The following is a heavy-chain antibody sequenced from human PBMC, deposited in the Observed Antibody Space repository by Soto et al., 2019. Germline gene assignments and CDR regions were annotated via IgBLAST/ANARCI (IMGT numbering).Heavy chain of an antibody. D-gene: IGHD2-15*01. CDR3: ARNLGYCSGGKCYTALDY. Sequence: EVQLVESGGGLVQPGGSLRLSCAASGFTFSSYWMNWVRQAPGKGLEWVANIKQDGSDKYYEDSVTGRFTISRDNAKNSLFRQMNSLRAEDTAVYYCARNLGYCSGGKCYTALDYWGQGTLVTVSS. CDR1: GFTFSSYW. V-gene: IGHV3-7*04. CDR2: IKQDGSDK. J-gene: IGHJ4*02.